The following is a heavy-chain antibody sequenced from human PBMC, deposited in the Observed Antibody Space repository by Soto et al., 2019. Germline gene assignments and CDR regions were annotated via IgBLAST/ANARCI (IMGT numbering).Heavy chain of an antibody. Sequence: GGSLRLSCAASGFTFSSYGMHWVRQAPGKGLEWVAVISYDGSNKYYADSVKGRFTISRDNSKNTLYLQMNSLRAEDTAVYYCAKGVTMVRGELDYWGQGTLVTVSS. V-gene: IGHV3-30*18. CDR2: ISYDGSNK. CDR3: AKGVTMVRGELDY. CDR1: GFTFSSYG. D-gene: IGHD3-10*01. J-gene: IGHJ4*02.